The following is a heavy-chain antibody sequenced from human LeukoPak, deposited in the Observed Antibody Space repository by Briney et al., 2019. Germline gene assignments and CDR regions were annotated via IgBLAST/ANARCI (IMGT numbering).Heavy chain of an antibody. CDR2: IYYSGST. J-gene: IGHJ4*02. CDR3: ARAVPYFDY. V-gene: IGHV4-39*01. CDR1: GGSISSNSYY. Sequence: PSETLSLTCTVSGGSISSNSYYWGWIRQPPGKGLQWIGSIYYSGSTYYNPSLKSRVTISVDTSKNQFSLKLSSVAAADTAVYYCARAVPYFDYWGQGTLVTVSS.